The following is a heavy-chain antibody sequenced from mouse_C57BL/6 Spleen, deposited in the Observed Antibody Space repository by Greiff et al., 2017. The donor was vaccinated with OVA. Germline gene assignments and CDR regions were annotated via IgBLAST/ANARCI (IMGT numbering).Heavy chain of an antibody. J-gene: IGHJ4*01. CDR2: IRNKANGYTT. V-gene: IGHV7-3*01. Sequence: EVQRVESGGGLVQPGGSLSLSCAASGFTFTDYYMSWVRQPPGKALEWLGFIRNKANGYTTEYSASVKGRFTISRDNSQSILYLQMNALRAEDSATYYCARSLYDGYSVNYWGQGTSVTVSS. CDR1: GFTFTDYY. CDR3: ARSLYDGYSVNY. D-gene: IGHD2-3*01.